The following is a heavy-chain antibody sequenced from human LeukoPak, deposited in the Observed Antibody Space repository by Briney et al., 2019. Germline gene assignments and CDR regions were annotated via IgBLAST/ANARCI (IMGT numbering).Heavy chain of an antibody. Sequence: PGGSLRVSCAASGFTLSSSYMSWVRQGPGKGLEWVSLIYSGGSTYYSDSVKGRFTISRENSKNTLYLQMSSLRAADTAVYYCARAIYSSSWYFDYWGQGTLVTVSS. CDR2: IYSGGST. CDR1: GFTLSSSY. J-gene: IGHJ4*02. D-gene: IGHD6-13*01. CDR3: ARAIYSSSWYFDY. V-gene: IGHV3-66*01.